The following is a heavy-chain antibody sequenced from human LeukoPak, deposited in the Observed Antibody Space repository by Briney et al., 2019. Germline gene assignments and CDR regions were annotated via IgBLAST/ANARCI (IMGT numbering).Heavy chain of an antibody. V-gene: IGHV1-69*06. CDR1: GGTFSSYA. D-gene: IGHD4-17*01. J-gene: IGHJ4*02. CDR3: AVREGLHDYGDYGFDD. Sequence: GASVKVSCKASGGTFSSYAISWVRQAPGQGLEWMGGIIPIFGTANYAQKFQGRVTITADKSTSTAYMELSRLRSEDTAVYYCAVREGLHDYGDYGFDDWGQGTLVTVSS. CDR2: IIPIFGTA.